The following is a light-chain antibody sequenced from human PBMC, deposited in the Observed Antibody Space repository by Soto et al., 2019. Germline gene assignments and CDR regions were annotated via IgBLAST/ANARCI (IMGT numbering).Light chain of an antibody. CDR2: DAS. J-gene: IGKJ4*01. CDR1: QSVYNN. CDR3: QQCRNWPLT. Sequence: EIVMTQAPATLSVSPGEGATLSCKASQSVYNNLAWYHQRPGQPPRLLIYDASTRATCISARLSGSGYGTEFTLTILSLQSEDFAVYLCQQCRNWPLTFDIENKVEIK. V-gene: IGKV3-15*01.